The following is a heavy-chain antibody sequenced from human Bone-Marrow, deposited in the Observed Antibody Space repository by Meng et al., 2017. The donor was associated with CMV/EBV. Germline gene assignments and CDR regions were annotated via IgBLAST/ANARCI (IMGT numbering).Heavy chain of an antibody. J-gene: IGHJ4*02. Sequence: GESLKISCATSGFTFSSYGMHWVRQAPGKGLEWVSSISSSSYIYYADSVKGRFTIFRDNAKNSLYLQMNSLRAEDTAVYYCGSGYNDYWGQGKLVTVSS. CDR2: ISSSSYI. D-gene: IGHD3-22*01. CDR3: GSGYNDY. V-gene: IGHV3-21*01. CDR1: GFTFSSYG.